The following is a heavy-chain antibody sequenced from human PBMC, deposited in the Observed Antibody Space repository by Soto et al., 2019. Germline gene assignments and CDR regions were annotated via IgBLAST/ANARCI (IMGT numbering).Heavy chain of an antibody. Sequence: GESLKISCKGSGYSFTSYWIGWVRQMPGKGLEWMGIIYPGDSDTRYSPSFQGHVTISADKSISTAYLQWSSLKASDTAMYYCARDTAMVTEGYYYGMDVWGQGTTVTVSS. V-gene: IGHV5-51*01. CDR2: IYPGDSDT. D-gene: IGHD5-18*01. CDR3: ARDTAMVTEGYYYGMDV. J-gene: IGHJ6*02. CDR1: GYSFTSYW.